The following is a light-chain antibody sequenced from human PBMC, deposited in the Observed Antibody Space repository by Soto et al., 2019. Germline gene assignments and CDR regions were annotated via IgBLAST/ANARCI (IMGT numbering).Light chain of an antibody. Sequence: DIQLTQSPSVLSASVGGGCTITCRASQGISSYLALYQQKPGKAPKLLIYAASTLQSGVPSRFSGSGSGTEFTLTISSLQPEDFATYYCQQLNSYPITFGQGTRLEIK. J-gene: IGKJ5*01. CDR2: AAS. CDR1: QGISSY. V-gene: IGKV1-9*01. CDR3: QQLNSYPIT.